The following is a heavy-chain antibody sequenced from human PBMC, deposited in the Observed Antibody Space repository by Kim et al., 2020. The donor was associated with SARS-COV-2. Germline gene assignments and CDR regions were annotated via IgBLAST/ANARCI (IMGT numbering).Heavy chain of an antibody. CDR1: GFTFSSYS. CDR2: ISSRAGNLI. CDR3: AKKYTSDWRAFDF. V-gene: IGHV3-23*05. D-gene: IGHD6-25*01. J-gene: IGHJ3*01. Sequence: GGSLRLSCAASGFTFSSYSMSCVRQAPGKGLEWVSIISSRAGNLIYYADSVKGRFTISRDNSKNMVYMQMNSLRAEDTAVYYCAKKYTSDWRAFDFWGQGIMVTVSS.